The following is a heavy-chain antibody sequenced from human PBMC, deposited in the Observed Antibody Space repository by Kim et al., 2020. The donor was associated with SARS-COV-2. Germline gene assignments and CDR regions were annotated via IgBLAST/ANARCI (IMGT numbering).Heavy chain of an antibody. CDR2: ISAYNGNT. V-gene: IGHV1-18*01. CDR3: ARDFDYIWGSYRQPNNWFDP. Sequence: ASVKVSCKASGYTFTSYGISWVRQAPGQGLEWMGWISAYNGNTNYAQKLQGRVTMTTDTSTSTAYMELRSLRSDDTAVYYCARDFDYIWGSYRQPNNWFDPWGQGTLVTVSS. D-gene: IGHD3-16*02. J-gene: IGHJ5*02. CDR1: GYTFTSYG.